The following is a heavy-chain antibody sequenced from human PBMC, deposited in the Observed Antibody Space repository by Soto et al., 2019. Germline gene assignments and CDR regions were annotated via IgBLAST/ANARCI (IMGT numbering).Heavy chain of an antibody. J-gene: IGHJ5*02. CDR2: IIPIPKLGIT. D-gene: IGHD2-21*02. CDR3: AGYCGGDCHHNGVDP. Sequence: GASVKVSCKASGGTFSRYSISWVRQAPGQGLEWMGKIIPIPKLGITNYAQKIQGRVTMTADKSTNKTKKELSSLRTEDTAVYYCAGYCGGDCHHNGVDPWGQGTLVTVSS. CDR1: GGTFSRYS. V-gene: IGHV1-69*02.